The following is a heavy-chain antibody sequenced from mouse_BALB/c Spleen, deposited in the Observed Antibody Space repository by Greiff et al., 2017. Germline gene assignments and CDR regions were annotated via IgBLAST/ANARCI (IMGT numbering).Heavy chain of an antibody. CDR1: GYTFTDYV. D-gene: IGHD2-1*01. CDR2: IYPGSGST. Sequence: VQLQQSGPELVKPGASVKMSCKASGYTFTDYVISWVKQRTGQGLEWIGEIYPGSGSTYYNEKFKGKATLTADKSFNTAYMQLSSLTSEDSAVYFCARSGGNYGAYWGQGTLVTVSA. J-gene: IGHJ3*01. V-gene: IGHV1-77*01. CDR3: ARSGGNYGAY.